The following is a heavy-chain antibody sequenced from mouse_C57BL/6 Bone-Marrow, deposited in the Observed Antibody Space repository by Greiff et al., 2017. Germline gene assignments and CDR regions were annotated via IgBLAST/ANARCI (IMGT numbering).Heavy chain of an antibody. CDR3: AREYYYGRSYGFAY. D-gene: IGHD1-1*01. CDR1: GYTFTDYY. Sequence: EVQLQQSGPVLVKPGASVKMSCKASGYTFTDYYMNWVKQSPGQSLEWIGVINPSNGGTSYNQKFKGKATLTVDKSSSTAYMELNSLTSEDSAVYYGAREYYYGRSYGFAYWGQGTLVTVSA. CDR2: INPSNGGT. V-gene: IGHV1-19*01. J-gene: IGHJ3*01.